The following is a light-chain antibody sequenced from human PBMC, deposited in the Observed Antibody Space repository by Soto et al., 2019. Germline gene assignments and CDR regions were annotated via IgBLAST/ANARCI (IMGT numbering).Light chain of an antibody. V-gene: IGLV1-36*01. J-gene: IGLJ1*01. CDR2: YDD. CDR3: AAWDDSLNGYV. CDR1: NSNIGNNA. Sequence: QSVLTQPTSVSEAPRQRVTISCSGSNSNIGNNAVNWYQQLPGKAPKLLIYYDDLLPSGVSDRFSGSKSGTSASLAISGLQYEDEADYYCAAWDDSLNGYVFGTETKVTVL.